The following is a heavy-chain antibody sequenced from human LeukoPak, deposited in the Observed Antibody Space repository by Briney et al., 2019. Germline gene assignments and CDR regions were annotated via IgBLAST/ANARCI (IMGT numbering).Heavy chain of an antibody. V-gene: IGHV3-23*01. CDR1: GFTFSNHA. J-gene: IGHJ4*02. CDR2: ISGSGDST. D-gene: IGHD1-1*01. Sequence: GGSLRLSCAASGFTFSNHAMSWVRQAPGKGLEWVSTISGSGDSTYYADSVKGRFTISGDNSKNTLYLQMNSLRAEETAVYYCARRRPNCAFFDYWGRGTLVTVSS. CDR3: ARRRPNCAFFDY.